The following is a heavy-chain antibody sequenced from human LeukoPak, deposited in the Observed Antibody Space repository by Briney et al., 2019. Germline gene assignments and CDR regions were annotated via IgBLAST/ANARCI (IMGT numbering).Heavy chain of an antibody. CDR3: ARDGPAQMVDFDY. J-gene: IGHJ4*02. CDR1: GYTFIVTGWY. Sequence: ASVTVSFKASGYTFIVTGWYLYWLRQAPGQGLEGMGCIYPNNGATAYAQKFQGRVAMTRDTSITTAYMELSRLRPDDTAVYYCARDGPAQMVDFDYWGQGTLVTVSS. CDR2: IYPNNGAT. V-gene: IGHV1-2*02. D-gene: IGHD3-10*01.